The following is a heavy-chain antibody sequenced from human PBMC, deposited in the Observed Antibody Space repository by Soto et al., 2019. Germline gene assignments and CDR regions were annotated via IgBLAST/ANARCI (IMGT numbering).Heavy chain of an antibody. Sequence: PGWSLRLSCAASGFTFSNYPMHWVRQAPGKXLEWVAVISHDGSNKYYADSVKGRFTISRDTSKNTLYLQMNSLRAEDTAIYYCARDRGITLKVVLDYGMDVWGQGTTVTVSS. V-gene: IGHV3-30-3*01. CDR1: GFTFSNYP. D-gene: IGHD3-22*01. CDR3: ARDRGITLKVVLDYGMDV. CDR2: ISHDGSNK. J-gene: IGHJ6*02.